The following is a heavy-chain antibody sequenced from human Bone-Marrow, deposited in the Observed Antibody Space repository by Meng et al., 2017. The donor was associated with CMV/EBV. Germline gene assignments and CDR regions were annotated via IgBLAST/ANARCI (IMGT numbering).Heavy chain of an antibody. CDR1: GFTFSSYW. D-gene: IGHD2-8*01. Sequence: GESLKISCAASGFTFSSYWMNWVRQAPGKGLEWVSSISSSSSYIYYADSVKGRFTISRDNAKSSLYLQMNSLRAEDTAVYYCARDGDIVVMGMDVWGQGTTVTVSS. CDR3: ARDGDIVVMGMDV. CDR2: ISSSSSYI. V-gene: IGHV3-21*01. J-gene: IGHJ6*02.